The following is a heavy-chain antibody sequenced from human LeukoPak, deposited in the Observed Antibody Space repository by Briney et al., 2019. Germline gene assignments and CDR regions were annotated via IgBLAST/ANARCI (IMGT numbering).Heavy chain of an antibody. V-gene: IGHV3-23*01. CDR1: GFTFSSYA. CDR2: ISGSGGST. J-gene: IGHJ4*02. Sequence: GGSLRLSCAASGFTFSSYAMSGVRQAPGKGLEWVSAISGSGGSTYYADSVKGRFTISRDNSKNTLYLQMNSLRAEDTAVYYCAKNAWYYYDSSGFDYWGQGTLVTVSS. CDR3: AKNAWYYYDSSGFDY. D-gene: IGHD3-22*01.